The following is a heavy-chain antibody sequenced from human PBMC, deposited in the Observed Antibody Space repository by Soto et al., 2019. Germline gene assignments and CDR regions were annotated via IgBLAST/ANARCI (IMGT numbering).Heavy chain of an antibody. V-gene: IGHV2-5*01. D-gene: IGHD3-3*01. J-gene: IGHJ5*02. CDR3: ANTSVPYITNRINWFAP. Sequence: QITLKESGPTLVKPTQTLTLTCTFSGFSLSTSGVGVGWIRQPPGKALEWLALIYWNDDKRYSPSLKSRLTITKDTSKNPVVITMTNMDPVDTATYYGANTSVPYITNRINWFAPWGQGTLVTVSS. CDR2: IYWNDDK. CDR1: GFSLSTSGVG.